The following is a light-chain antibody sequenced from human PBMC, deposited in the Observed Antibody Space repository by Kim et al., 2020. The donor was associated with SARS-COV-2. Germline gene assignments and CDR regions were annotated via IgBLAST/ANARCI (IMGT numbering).Light chain of an antibody. CDR3: YSATDNNRV. V-gene: IGLV3-27*01. CDR1: VLAKKY. CDR2: KDS. Sequence: SVSPGQTAKITCSGDVLAKKYARWFQQKPGQAPVRLIYKDSERPSGIPERFSGSSSGTTVTLTISGALVEDDADYYCYSATDNNRVFGGGTQLTVL. J-gene: IGLJ3*02.